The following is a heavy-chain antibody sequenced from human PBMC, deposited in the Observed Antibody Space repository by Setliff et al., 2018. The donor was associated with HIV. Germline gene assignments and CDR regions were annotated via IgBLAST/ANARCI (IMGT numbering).Heavy chain of an antibody. CDR1: GASFSDYN. CDR2: INDRETT. D-gene: IGHD2-21*01. V-gene: IGHV4-34*01. Sequence: SETLSLTCAVYGASFSDYNWNWIRQPPGKGLEWIGEINDRETTTFNPSLQSRLFMSIDTSKNRFSLKLDSVIAADTAVYYCSRGRHISGPINYFVPFYFDSWGQGNLVTVSS. J-gene: IGHJ4*02. CDR3: SRGRHISGPINYFVPFYFDS.